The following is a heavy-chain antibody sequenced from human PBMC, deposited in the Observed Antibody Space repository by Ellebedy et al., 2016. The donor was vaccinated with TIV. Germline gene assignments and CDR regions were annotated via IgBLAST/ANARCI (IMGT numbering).Heavy chain of an antibody. J-gene: IGHJ6*02. CDR3: VREVAEGQGDMDV. V-gene: IGHV3-33*01. D-gene: IGHD5-12*01. Sequence: PGGSLRLSCAASGFTFSQYHMHWVRQAPGKGLEWVALIWFNGKLKYYTDSVKGRFTRSRDNSRSRLFLQINNLRADDTGVYYCVREVAEGQGDMDVWGQGTTVVVSS. CDR2: IWFNGKLK. CDR1: GFTFSQYH.